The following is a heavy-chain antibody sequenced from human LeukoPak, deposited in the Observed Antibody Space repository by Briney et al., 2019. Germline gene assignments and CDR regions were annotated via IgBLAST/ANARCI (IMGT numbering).Heavy chain of an antibody. CDR2: IYTSGTT. V-gene: IGHV4-4*07. Sequence: SETLSLTCTVSGDSISSYYWSWLRHPGGEGREGIGRIYTSGTTHYNPSLKSRVTMSVDTSKNQFSLKLSSVTAADTAVYYCARGRARSTTRGYYFDYWGQGTLVTVSS. J-gene: IGHJ4*02. CDR1: GDSISSYY. D-gene: IGHD2-2*01. CDR3: ARGRARSTTRGYYFDY.